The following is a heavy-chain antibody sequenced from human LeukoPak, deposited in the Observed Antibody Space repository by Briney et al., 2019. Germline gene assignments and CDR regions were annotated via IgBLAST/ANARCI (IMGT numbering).Heavy chain of an antibody. CDR1: GFTFSSYS. CDR2: ISSSSSTI. Sequence: GGSLRLSCAASGFTFSSYSMNWVRQAPGKGLEWVSYISSSSSTIYYADSVKGRFTISRDNAKNSLYLQMNSLRAGDTAVYYCARDNGLYQLLTNWFDPWGQGTLVTVSS. CDR3: ARDNGLYQLLTNWFDP. J-gene: IGHJ5*02. D-gene: IGHD2-2*01. V-gene: IGHV3-48*01.